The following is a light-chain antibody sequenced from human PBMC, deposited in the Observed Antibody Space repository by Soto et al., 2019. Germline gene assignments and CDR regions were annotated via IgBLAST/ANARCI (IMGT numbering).Light chain of an antibody. J-gene: IGLJ3*02. CDR3: CSSVGGPVWV. CDR1: SSDVGSYDR. CDR2: EVN. V-gene: IGLV2-23*02. Sequence: QSVLTQPASVSGSPGQSITISCTGTSSDVGSYDRVSWYQHHPGKAPTLIIYEVNKWPSGVSNRFSGSKSGNTASLTISGLQAEDEADYYCCSSVGGPVWVFGGGTKLTVL.